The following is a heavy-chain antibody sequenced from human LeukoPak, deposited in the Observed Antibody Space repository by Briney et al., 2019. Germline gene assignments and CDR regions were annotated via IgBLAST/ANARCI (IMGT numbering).Heavy chain of an antibody. V-gene: IGHV3-13*03. CDR3: ARVIALNNCTNGVCYNRNYYYYYYMDV. D-gene: IGHD2-8*01. J-gene: IGHJ6*03. Sequence: GGSLRFSFAACGFTFSSYDMHWVRRATGKGLEWVSAIGTAGDTYYPGSVKGQFTISRENAKNSLYLQMNSLRAGDKAVYYCARVIALNNCTNGVCYNRNYYYYYYMDVWGKGTTVSVSS. CDR1: GFTFSSYD. CDR2: IGTAGDT.